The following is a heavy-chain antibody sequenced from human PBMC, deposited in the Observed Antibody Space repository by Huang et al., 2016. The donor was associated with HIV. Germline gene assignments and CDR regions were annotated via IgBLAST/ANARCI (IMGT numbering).Heavy chain of an antibody. CDR1: GGTVSSFS. V-gene: IGHV1-69*10. Sequence: QVQLVQSGAEMKKSGSSVKVSCKASGGTVSSFSFTWVRQAPGHGLAWMGGIIPWHDKTALAKKFRGRVTLTADESTNTAFMELSGLTSQDTAVYYCARGVGNSNRGFDIWGQGTLVTVS. J-gene: IGHJ4*02. CDR3: ARGVGNSNRGFDI. CDR2: IIPWHDKT. D-gene: IGHD5-18*01.